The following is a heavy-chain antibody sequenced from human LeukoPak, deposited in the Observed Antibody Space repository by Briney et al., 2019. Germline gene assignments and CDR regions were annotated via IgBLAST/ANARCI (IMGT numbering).Heavy chain of an antibody. CDR2: IKQDGSEK. Sequence: GGSLRLSCAASGFTLSSYWMSWVRQAPGKGLEWVANIKQDGSEKYYVDSVKGRFTISRDNAKNSLYLQMNSLRAEDTAVYYCARSGYSYGLIPYYFDYWGQGTLVTVSS. V-gene: IGHV3-7*03. CDR1: GFTLSSYW. CDR3: ARSGYSYGLIPYYFDY. J-gene: IGHJ4*02. D-gene: IGHD5-18*01.